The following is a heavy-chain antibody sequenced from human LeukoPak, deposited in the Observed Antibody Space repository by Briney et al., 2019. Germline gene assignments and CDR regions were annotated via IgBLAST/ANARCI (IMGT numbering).Heavy chain of an antibody. CDR2: IYPRDSDT. CDR1: GYKFTNYW. CDR3: ARLLAAPYYINY. Sequence: GESLKNSCKGSGYKFTNYWIAWVRQMPGQGLEWLGIIYPRDSDTRYSPSFQGQVTISVDTSIDTAYLQWSSVRASDTAMYYCARLLAAPYYINYWGQGTLVTVSS. V-gene: IGHV5-51*01. D-gene: IGHD6-25*01. J-gene: IGHJ4*02.